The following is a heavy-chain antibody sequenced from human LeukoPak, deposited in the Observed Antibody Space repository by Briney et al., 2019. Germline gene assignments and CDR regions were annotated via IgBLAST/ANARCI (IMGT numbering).Heavy chain of an antibody. D-gene: IGHD3-22*01. V-gene: IGHV1-69*05. Sequence: SVKVSCRASGGTFSSYAISWVRQAPGQGLEWMGGIIPIFGTANYAQKFQGRVTITTDESTSTAYMELSSLRSEDTAVYYCARGSGLLEGYYYYMDVWGKGTTVTVSS. J-gene: IGHJ6*03. CDR2: IIPIFGTA. CDR3: ARGSGLLEGYYYYMDV. CDR1: GGTFSSYA.